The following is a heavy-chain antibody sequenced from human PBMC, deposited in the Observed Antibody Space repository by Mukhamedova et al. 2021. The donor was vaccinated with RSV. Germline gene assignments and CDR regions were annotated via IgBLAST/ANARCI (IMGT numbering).Heavy chain of an antibody. V-gene: IGHV1-18*01. D-gene: IGHD2-15*01. CDR3: ARDGLVVVVAATHEYFQH. Sequence: TNYAQKLQGRVTMTTDTSTSTAYMELRSLRSDDTAVYYCARDGLVVVVAATHEYFQHWGQGTLVTVSS. J-gene: IGHJ1*01. CDR2: T.